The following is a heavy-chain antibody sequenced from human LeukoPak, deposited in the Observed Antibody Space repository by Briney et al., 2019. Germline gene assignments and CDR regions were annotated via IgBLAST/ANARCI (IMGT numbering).Heavy chain of an antibody. CDR2: ISYNGNNK. D-gene: IGHD6-13*01. CDR3: AKRGFSSSSQFHGF. J-gene: IGHJ4*02. Sequence: GGSLRLSCAASGFIFSNYGMHWVRQAPGKGLEWVAVISYNGNNKYYADSVKGRFTISRDNSKNTLFLQMDSLRPEDTALYYCAKRGFSSSSQFHGFWGQGTLVTVSS. V-gene: IGHV3-30*18. CDR1: GFIFSNYG.